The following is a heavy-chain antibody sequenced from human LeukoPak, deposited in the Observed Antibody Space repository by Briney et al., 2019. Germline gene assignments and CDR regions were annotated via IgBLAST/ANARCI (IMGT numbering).Heavy chain of an antibody. J-gene: IGHJ4*02. CDR1: GGAITNDNIY. CDR2: INYSGTT. V-gene: IGHV4-39*01. CDR3: ARLFDS. Sequence: SETLSLTCTVSGGAITNDNIYWGWVRQPPGKGLEWVVSINYSGTTYYNPSLRSRLSISVDTSRTQFFLTLNSVTAADTAVYYCARLFDSWGRGILVTVSS.